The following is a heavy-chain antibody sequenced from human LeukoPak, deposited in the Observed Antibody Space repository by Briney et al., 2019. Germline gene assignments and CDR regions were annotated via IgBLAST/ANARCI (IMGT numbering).Heavy chain of an antibody. Sequence: GSLNLSFSASGFPFNSYSMNWVRPAPGKGLEWVSSISSSSSYIYYADSVKGRFTISRDNAENSLYLQMNSLRAEDTAVYYCARDPIYGGTVPYYFDYWGQGTLVTVSS. D-gene: IGHD4-23*01. CDR1: GFPFNSYS. CDR2: ISSSSSYI. V-gene: IGHV3-21*01. CDR3: ARDPIYGGTVPYYFDY. J-gene: IGHJ4*02.